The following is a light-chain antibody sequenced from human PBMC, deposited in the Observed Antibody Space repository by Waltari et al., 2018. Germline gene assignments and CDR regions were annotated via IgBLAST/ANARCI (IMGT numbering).Light chain of an antibody. CDR3: QQYYSTPFP. J-gene: IGKJ3*01. CDR2: GAS. Sequence: DIVMTQSPDSLSVSLGERATINCKSSLCILHSSENKNQLGWYQQKSGQSPKLLIYGASTRESRVPDRFSDSGSGTDFTLTLRSLQTEAVAVYYCQQYYSTPFPFGPGTTVDIQ. V-gene: IGKV4-1*01. CDR1: LCILHSSENKNQ.